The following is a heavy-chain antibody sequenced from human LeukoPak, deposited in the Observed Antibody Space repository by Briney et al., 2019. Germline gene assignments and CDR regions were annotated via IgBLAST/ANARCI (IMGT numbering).Heavy chain of an antibody. CDR3: ARTGGPNTYYDFWSGPYLGERFDP. Sequence: SQTLSPTCTLSGGSISSGGYYWSWIRQHPGKGLEWIGYIYYRGSTYNNPSLKSRVTKSVDTYKNPFSLKLSSVTAADTAVYYCARTGGPNTYYDFWSGPYLGERFDPWGQGTLVTVSS. V-gene: IGHV4-31*03. D-gene: IGHD3-3*01. CDR2: IYYRGST. CDR1: GGSISSGGYY. J-gene: IGHJ5*02.